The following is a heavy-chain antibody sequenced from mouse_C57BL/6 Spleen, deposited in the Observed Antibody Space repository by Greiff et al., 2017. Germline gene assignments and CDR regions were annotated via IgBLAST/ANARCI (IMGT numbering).Heavy chain of an antibody. CDR3: ASGLRRFAY. CDR1: GFSLTSYG. CDR2: IWGVGST. J-gene: IGHJ3*01. Sequence: VQLMQSGPGLVAPSPCLSISCTVSGFSLTSYGVDWVRQSPGKGLEWLGVIWGVGSTNYNSALKYRLSISEDNSKSQVSIKMNRLQTDDTAVYYCASGLRRFAYWGQGTLVTVSA. V-gene: IGHV2-6*01.